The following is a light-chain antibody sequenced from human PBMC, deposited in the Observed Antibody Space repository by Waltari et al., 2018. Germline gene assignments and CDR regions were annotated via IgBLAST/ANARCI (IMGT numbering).Light chain of an antibody. CDR1: DSNVGRNT. CDR2: NNF. Sequence: QSVLTQPPSASGTPGQTVTISCSGGDSNVGRNTVNWYQQLPGTAPKLLVYNNFQRPSVVPDRFSGSKSGTSASLAILGVRSEDESDYYCATWDDSLNGPVFGGGTKVTVL. V-gene: IGLV1-44*01. J-gene: IGLJ2*01. CDR3: ATWDDSLNGPV.